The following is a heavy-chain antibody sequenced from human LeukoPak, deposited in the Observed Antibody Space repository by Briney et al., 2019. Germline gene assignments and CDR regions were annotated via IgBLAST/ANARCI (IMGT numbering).Heavy chain of an antibody. D-gene: IGHD2-2*03. CDR1: GFTFSTYA. CDR2: ISGGGGTT. Sequence: GGSLRLSCAASGFTFSTYAMNWLRQAPGKGLEWVSVISGGGGTTNYADSVKDRFTISRDNSKNTLFLLMNSLTDEDTAVYYCATTRDDGYFNMIFDHWGQGTLVTVSS. V-gene: IGHV3-23*01. CDR3: ATTRDDGYFNMIFDH. J-gene: IGHJ4*02.